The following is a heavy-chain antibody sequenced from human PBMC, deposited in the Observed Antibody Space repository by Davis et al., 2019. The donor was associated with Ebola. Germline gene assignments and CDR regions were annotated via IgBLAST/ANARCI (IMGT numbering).Heavy chain of an antibody. CDR1: GFTFSSYA. V-gene: IGHV3-30-3*01. J-gene: IGHJ6*02. D-gene: IGHD3/OR15-3a*01. CDR2: ISYDGSNK. Sequence: GESLKISCAASGFTFSSYAMHWVRQAPGKGLEWVAVISYDGSNKYYADSVKGRFTISRDNSKNTLYLQMNSLRAEDTAVYYCARDRDWGMDVWGQGTTVTVSS. CDR3: ARDRDWGMDV.